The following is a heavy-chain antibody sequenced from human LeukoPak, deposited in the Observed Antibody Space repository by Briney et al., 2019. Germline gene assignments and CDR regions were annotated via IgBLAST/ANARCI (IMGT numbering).Heavy chain of an antibody. CDR1: GFTFSNSD. Sequence: PGGSLRLSCAASGFTFSNSDMSWVRQAPGKGLEWVSAIGGSGSSTFYADSVKGRFTVSRDHSKNTLYLQMSSLRAEDTAVYYCAKSRLTPHPWGQGTLVTVSS. CDR2: IGGSGSST. D-gene: IGHD1-14*01. V-gene: IGHV3-23*01. CDR3: AKSRLTPHP. J-gene: IGHJ5*02.